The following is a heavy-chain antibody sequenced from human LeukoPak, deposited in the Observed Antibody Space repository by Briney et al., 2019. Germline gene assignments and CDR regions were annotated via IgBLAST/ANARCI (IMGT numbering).Heavy chain of an antibody. V-gene: IGHV3-30-3*01. CDR1: GFTFSSYA. CDR2: ISYDGSNK. CDR3: AKADSGSYHN. D-gene: IGHD1-26*01. Sequence: GGSLRLSCAASGFTFSSYAMHWVRQAPGKGLEWVAVISYDGSNKYYADSVKGRFTISRDNSKNTLYLQMNSLRAEDTAVYYCAKADSGSYHNWGRGTLVTVSS. J-gene: IGHJ4*02.